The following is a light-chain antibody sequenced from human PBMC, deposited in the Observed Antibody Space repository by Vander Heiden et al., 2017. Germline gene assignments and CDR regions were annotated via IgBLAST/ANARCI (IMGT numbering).Light chain of an antibody. CDR1: QSISSW. CDR2: RAS. J-gene: IGKJ1*01. V-gene: IGKV1-5*03. Sequence: DIQMTQSPSTLSTSVGDRVTITCRASQSISSWLAWYQQKPGKAPKLLIYRASSLESGVPSRFSGSGSGTEFTLTISSLQPDDFATYYGQQYNPYSAWTFGQGTKVENK. CDR3: QQYNPYSAWT.